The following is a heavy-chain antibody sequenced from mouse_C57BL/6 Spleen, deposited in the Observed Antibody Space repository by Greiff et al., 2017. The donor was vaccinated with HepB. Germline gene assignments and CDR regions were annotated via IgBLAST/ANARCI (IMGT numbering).Heavy chain of an antibody. CDR2: INPNNGGT. V-gene: IGHV1-26*01. CDR1: GYTFTDYY. Sequence: EVQLQQSGPELVKPGASVKISCKASGYTFTDYYMNWVKQSHGKSLEWIGDINPNNGGTSYNQKFKGKATLTVDKSSSTAYMELRSLTSEDSAVYYCARGNDCETWYFDVWGTGTTVTVSS. CDR3: ARGNDCETWYFDV. D-gene: IGHD2-4*01. J-gene: IGHJ1*03.